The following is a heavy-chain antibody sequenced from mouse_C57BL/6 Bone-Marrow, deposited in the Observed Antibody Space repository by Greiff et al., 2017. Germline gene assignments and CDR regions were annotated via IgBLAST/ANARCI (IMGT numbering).Heavy chain of an antibody. J-gene: IGHJ2*01. CDR2: IDPSDSYT. Sequence: QVQLQQPGAELVRPGTSVKLSCKASGYTFTSYWMHWVKQRPGQGLEWIGVIDPSDSYTNYNQKFKGKATLTVDTSSSTAYMQLSSLTSEDSAVYYSARERLYYFDYWGQGTTLTVSS. CDR3: ARERLYYFDY. CDR1: GYTFTSYW. V-gene: IGHV1-59*01.